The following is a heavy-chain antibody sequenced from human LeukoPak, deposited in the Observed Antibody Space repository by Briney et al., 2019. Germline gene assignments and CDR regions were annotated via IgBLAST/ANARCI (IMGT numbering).Heavy chain of an antibody. D-gene: IGHD6-13*01. Sequence: GASVKVSCKASGYTFTSYGISWVRQAPGQGLEWMGWISAYNGNTNYAQKLQGRVTMTTDTSTSTAYMELRSLRSDDSAVYYCARVSDYSSSWYWFDPWGQGTLVTVSS. V-gene: IGHV1-18*01. CDR1: GYTFTSYG. CDR3: ARVSDYSSSWYWFDP. J-gene: IGHJ5*02. CDR2: ISAYNGNT.